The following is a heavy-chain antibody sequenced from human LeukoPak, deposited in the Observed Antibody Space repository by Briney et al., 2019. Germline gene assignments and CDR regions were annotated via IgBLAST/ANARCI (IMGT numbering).Heavy chain of an antibody. V-gene: IGHV3-23*01. Sequence: GGSLRLSCAASGFTFSSYAMSWVRQAPGKGLEWVPAISGSGGSTYYADSVKGRFTISRDNSKNTLYLQMNSLRAEDTAVYYCAKDVSGYSYGTTMWGQGTLVTVSS. J-gene: IGHJ4*02. CDR3: AKDVSGYSYGTTM. CDR1: GFTFSSYA. D-gene: IGHD5-18*01. CDR2: ISGSGGST.